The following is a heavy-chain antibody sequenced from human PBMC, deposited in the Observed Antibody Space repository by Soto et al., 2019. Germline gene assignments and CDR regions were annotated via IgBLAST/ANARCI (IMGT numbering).Heavy chain of an antibody. CDR3: AKGGGSGPPRYYYYMDV. J-gene: IGHJ6*03. Sequence: EVQLLESGGGLVQPGGSLRLSCAASGFTFSSYAMSWVRQAPGKGLEWVSAISGSGGSTYYADSVKGRFTISRDNSKNTLYLQMNSLRAEDTAVYYCAKGGGSGPPRYYYYMDVWGKGTTVTVSS. CDR1: GFTFSSYA. D-gene: IGHD3-10*01. V-gene: IGHV3-23*01. CDR2: ISGSGGST.